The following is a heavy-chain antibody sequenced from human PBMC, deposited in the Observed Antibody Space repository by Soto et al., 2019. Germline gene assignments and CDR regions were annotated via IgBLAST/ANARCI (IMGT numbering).Heavy chain of an antibody. D-gene: IGHD6-6*01. V-gene: IGHV4-30-4*08. CDR1: GGSMSSNEHY. J-gene: IGHJ5*02. CDR2: IHHSGST. Sequence: SETLSLTCTVSGGSMSSNEHYWSWMRQPPGKGLEWIGYIHHSGSTYYTPSLKGRVTISVDTSKSQFSLKLTSVTAADTGVYFCARASEYTLGWFDPWGLGTLVTVSS. CDR3: ARASEYTLGWFDP.